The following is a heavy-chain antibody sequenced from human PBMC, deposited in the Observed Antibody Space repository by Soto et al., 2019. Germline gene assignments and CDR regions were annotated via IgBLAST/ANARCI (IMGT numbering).Heavy chain of an antibody. CDR3: ARDGGLLTASWHYDL. Sequence: QVQLVQSGADVKKPGTSVKVSCKAAGYSFTNYCMYWVRQAPGQGLDWMGMINPRTGSTRYAQKFQDIVTLTRDTSTTTVYMELSTLISDDTAVYYCARDGGLLTASWHYDLWGPGTLVTVSS. CDR1: GYSFTNYC. J-gene: IGHJ2*01. CDR2: INPRTGST. V-gene: IGHV1-46*01. D-gene: IGHD2-15*01.